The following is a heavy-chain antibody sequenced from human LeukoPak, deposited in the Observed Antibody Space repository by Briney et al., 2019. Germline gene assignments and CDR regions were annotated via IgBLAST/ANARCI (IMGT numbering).Heavy chain of an antibody. CDR3: SPPQYSSSWYEGGDGY. J-gene: IGHJ4*02. D-gene: IGHD6-13*01. CDR1: GFTFSSYE. V-gene: IGHV3-48*03. Sequence: PGGSLRLSCAASGFTFSSYEMNWVRQAPGKGLEWVSYISSSGSTIHYADSVKGRFTISRDNAKNSLYLQMNSLRAEDTAVYYCSPPQYSSSWYEGGDGYWGQGTLVTVSS. CDR2: ISSSGSTI.